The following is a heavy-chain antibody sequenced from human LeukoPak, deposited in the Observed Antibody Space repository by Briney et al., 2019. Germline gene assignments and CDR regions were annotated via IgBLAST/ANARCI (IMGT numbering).Heavy chain of an antibody. CDR2: ILYDGSNK. CDR3: ARVYCSGGSCFFDY. CDR1: GFTFSSYA. V-gene: IGHV3-30*04. D-gene: IGHD2-15*01. J-gene: IGHJ4*02. Sequence: PGGSLRLSCAAPGFTFSSYAMYWVRQAPGKGLQWVATILYDGSNKYYVDSVKGRFTISRDNSKNTLYLQMNSLRAEDTAVYYCARVYCSGGSCFFDYWGQGTLVTVSS.